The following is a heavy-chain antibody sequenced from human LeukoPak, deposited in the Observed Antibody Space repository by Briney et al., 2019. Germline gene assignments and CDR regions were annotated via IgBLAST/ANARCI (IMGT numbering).Heavy chain of an antibody. CDR3: AKMWTVTTGFDY. V-gene: IGHV5-51*01. Sequence: GXXLQISCKGSGYSFSTYWIGWVRQMPRKGLEWMGIIYPGDSGTRYSPSFQGQVTISADKSISTAYLQWSSLKASDTAMYYCAKMWTVTTGFDYWGQGTLVTVSS. D-gene: IGHD4-11*01. CDR2: IYPGDSGT. CDR1: GYSFSTYW. J-gene: IGHJ4*02.